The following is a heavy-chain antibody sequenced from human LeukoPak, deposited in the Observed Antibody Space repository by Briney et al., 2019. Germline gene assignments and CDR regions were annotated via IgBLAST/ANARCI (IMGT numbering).Heavy chain of an antibody. CDR1: GFTFSSYG. J-gene: IGHJ4*02. V-gene: IGHV3-30*03. Sequence: GGSLRLSCAASGFTFSSYGMHWVRQAPGKGLEWVAVILYDGSNNYYADSVKAGFTISRDNSKNTLYLQMNSLRAEDTAVYYCARVLSYSYGFCWGQGTLVTVSS. CDR2: ILYDGSNN. CDR3: ARVLSYSYGFC. D-gene: IGHD5-18*01.